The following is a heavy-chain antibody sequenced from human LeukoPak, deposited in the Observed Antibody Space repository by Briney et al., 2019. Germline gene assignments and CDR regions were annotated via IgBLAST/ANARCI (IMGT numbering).Heavy chain of an antibody. CDR1: GYTFTGYY. CDR2: INPNSGGT. J-gene: IGHJ5*02. V-gene: IGHV1-2*02. D-gene: IGHD3-10*01. Sequence: ASVKVSCKASGYTFTGYYMHWVRQAPGQGLEWMGWINPNSGGTNYAQKFQGRVTMTRDTSISTAYMELSRLRSDDTAVYYCAREAKYYYGSGSYSGPFDPWGQGTLVTVSS. CDR3: AREAKYYYGSGSYSGPFDP.